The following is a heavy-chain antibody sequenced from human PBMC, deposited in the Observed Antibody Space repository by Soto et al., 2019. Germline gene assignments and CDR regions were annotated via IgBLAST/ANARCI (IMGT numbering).Heavy chain of an antibody. J-gene: IGHJ6*02. D-gene: IGHD6-19*01. CDR1: GDSLRGQS. CDR2: LDQSGGT. Sequence: LSLPCAVVGDSLRGQSWNWIRQSPGKGLEWIGELDQSGGTNYNPSLKSRAIISDDTSKNQFSLTLTSVTAADTAVYYCAREDSCGWSGESLDVWGQGTTVTVSS. CDR3: AREDSCGWSGESLDV. V-gene: IGHV4-34*01.